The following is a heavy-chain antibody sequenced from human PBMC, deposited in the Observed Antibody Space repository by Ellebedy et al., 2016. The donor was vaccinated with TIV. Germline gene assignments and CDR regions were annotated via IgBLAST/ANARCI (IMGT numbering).Heavy chain of an antibody. D-gene: IGHD6-19*01. V-gene: IGHV1-18*01. Sequence: ASVKVSCKASGYTFTSYGISWVRQAPGQGLEWMGWISAYNGNTNYAQKLQGRVTMTTDTSTSTAYMELRSLRSDDTAVYYCARDFRGEAVAGFYYGMDVWGQGTTVTVSS. CDR2: ISAYNGNT. CDR3: ARDFRGEAVAGFYYGMDV. CDR1: GYTFTSYG. J-gene: IGHJ6*02.